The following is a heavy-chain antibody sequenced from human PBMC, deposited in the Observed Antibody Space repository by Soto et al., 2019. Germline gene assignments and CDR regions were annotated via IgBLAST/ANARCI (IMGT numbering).Heavy chain of an antibody. CDR3: ARASYDSSGSQKYFDF. CDR2: IIPIFGTA. J-gene: IGHJ4*02. CDR1: GGTFSSYA. D-gene: IGHD3-22*01. Sequence: SVKVSCKASGGTFSSYAISWVRQASGQGIEWMGGIIPIFGTANYAQKFQGRVTITADESTSTAYMELSSLRSEDTAVYYCARASYDSSGSQKYFDFWGQGTLVTVFS. V-gene: IGHV1-69*13.